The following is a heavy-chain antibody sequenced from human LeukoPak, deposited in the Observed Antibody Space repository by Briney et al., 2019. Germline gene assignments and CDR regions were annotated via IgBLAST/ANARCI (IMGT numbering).Heavy chain of an antibody. J-gene: IGHJ4*02. V-gene: IGHV3-15*01. CDR2: IQRKVDGGPT. Sequence: KPGGSLRLSCAASGFTFGDAWMTWVRQAPGRGLEWVGRIQRKVDGGPTYFAAPVKGRFTISRDDSKHTLYLQMNSLKTEDTAVYYCSTAFTATGAAGYFDYWGQGALVTVSS. CDR1: GFTFGDAW. D-gene: IGHD6-25*01. CDR3: STAFTATGAAGYFDY.